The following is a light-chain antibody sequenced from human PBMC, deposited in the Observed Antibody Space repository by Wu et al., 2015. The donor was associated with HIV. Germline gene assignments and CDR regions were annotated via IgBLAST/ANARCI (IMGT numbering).Light chain of an antibody. CDR3: QQRGYWGT. J-gene: IGKJ4*01. CDR1: QSVSTN. CDR2: GAS. Sequence: EIVMTQSPATLSVSPGERAALSCRASQSVSTNLAWYQQKPGQAPRLLIYGASNRATGIPARFSGSRSGTDFTLTISSLEPEDFAVYYCQQRGYWGTFGGGTKVETK. V-gene: IGKV3-11*01.